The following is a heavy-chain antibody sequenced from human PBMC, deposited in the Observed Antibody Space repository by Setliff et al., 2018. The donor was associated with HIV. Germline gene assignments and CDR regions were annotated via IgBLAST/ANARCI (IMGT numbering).Heavy chain of an antibody. V-gene: IGHV4-39*01. J-gene: IGHJ5*02. CDR1: GGSIGSTSFY. CDR2: IFYTGNT. D-gene: IGHD2-8*01. Sequence: SETLSLTCIVSGGSIGSTSFYGGWIRQPPGKGLEWIGDIFYTGNTYYNPSLKSRVAISVDTSENQFSLKLNSVTAADTAVYYCARRGRDGVLIVFATGFDPWGQGTLVTVSS. CDR3: ARRGRDGVLIVFATGFDP.